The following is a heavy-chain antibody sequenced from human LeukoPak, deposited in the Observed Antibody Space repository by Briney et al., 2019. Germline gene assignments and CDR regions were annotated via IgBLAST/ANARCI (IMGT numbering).Heavy chain of an antibody. CDR1: GGSISGSH. D-gene: IGHD5-18*01. Sequence: SETLSLTCTVSGGSISGSHWGWLRQPPGKGLEWIMSLYSTGTTEYNASLKSRVAMSVDTSKNQLSLKLTSVTAADTAVYYCVARPLTAPRAWFDPWGQGRLVTVSA. V-gene: IGHV4-59*08. J-gene: IGHJ5*02. CDR2: LYSTGTT. CDR3: VARPLTAPRAWFDP.